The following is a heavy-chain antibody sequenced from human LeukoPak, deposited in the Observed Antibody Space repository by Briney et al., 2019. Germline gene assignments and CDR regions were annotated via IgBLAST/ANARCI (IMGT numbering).Heavy chain of an antibody. CDR2: IRYDGSNK. J-gene: IGHJ4*02. CDR3: AKDYYDSSGYPDS. Sequence: GGSLRLSCAASGFTFSSYGMHWVRQAPGKGLEWVAFIRYDGSNKYYADSVKGRFTISRDNSKNTLYLQMNSLRAEDTAVYYCAKDYYDSSGYPDSWGQGTLVTVSS. D-gene: IGHD3-22*01. CDR1: GFTFSSYG. V-gene: IGHV3-30*02.